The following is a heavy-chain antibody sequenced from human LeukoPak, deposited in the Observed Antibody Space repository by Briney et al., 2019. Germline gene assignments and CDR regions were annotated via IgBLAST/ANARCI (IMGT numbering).Heavy chain of an antibody. V-gene: IGHV1-24*01. Sequence: ASVKVTCKVSGYTLTELSIHRVRQAPGKGLEWMGGFDPEDGETIYAQKFQGRVTMTEDTSTDTAYMELSSLRSEDTAVYYCATVRRSSGYYIRGFLDYYYFGMYVWGQGTTVTVSS. D-gene: IGHD3-9*01. CDR2: FDPEDGET. J-gene: IGHJ6*02. CDR3: ATVRRSSGYYIRGFLDYYYFGMYV. CDR1: GYTLTELS.